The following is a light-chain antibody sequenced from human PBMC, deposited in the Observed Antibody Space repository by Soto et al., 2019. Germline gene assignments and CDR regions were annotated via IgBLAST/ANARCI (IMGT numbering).Light chain of an antibody. CDR2: DAS. Sequence: EIVMTQSQATLSVSPGERATLSYRASQRVSSKLAWYQQKPGQNHRLHIYDASTRATGVPARFSGSGSGTEFTLTISSLQSEDFAVSYCQQYNNWPPWTFGQGTKVEIK. V-gene: IGKV3-15*01. CDR1: QRVSSK. J-gene: IGKJ1*01. CDR3: QQYNNWPPWT.